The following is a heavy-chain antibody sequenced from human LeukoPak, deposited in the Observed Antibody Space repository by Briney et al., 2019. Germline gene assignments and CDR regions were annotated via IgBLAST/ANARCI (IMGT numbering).Heavy chain of an antibody. CDR2: INHSGST. D-gene: IGHD3-22*01. J-gene: IGHJ3*02. V-gene: IGHV4-34*01. CDR1: GGSFNDYY. CDR3: ASRGPDSSGYDAFDI. Sequence: SETLSLTCAVYGGSFNDYYWTWIRQSPGKGLEWIGEINHSGSTSYNPSLKSRVTISVDTSKNQFSLKLSSVTAADTAVYYCASRGPDSSGYDAFDIWGQGTMVTVSS.